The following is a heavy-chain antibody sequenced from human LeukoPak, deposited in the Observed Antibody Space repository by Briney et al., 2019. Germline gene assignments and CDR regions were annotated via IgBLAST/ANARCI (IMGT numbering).Heavy chain of an antibody. Sequence: PSETLSLTCAVYGGSFSAYYWSWIRQPPGKGLEWIGEIKHSGSTNYNPSLKSRLTISIDTSKNQFSLKLSSLTAADTAAYYCAIASEYVPKSNWFDPWGQGTLVTVSS. CDR2: IKHSGST. CDR1: GGSFSAYY. V-gene: IGHV4-34*01. J-gene: IGHJ5*02. D-gene: IGHD3-16*01. CDR3: AIASEYVPKSNWFDP.